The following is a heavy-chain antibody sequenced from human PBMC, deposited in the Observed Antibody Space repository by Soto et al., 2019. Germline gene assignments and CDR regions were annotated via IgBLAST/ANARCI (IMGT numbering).Heavy chain of an antibody. V-gene: IGHV3-74*01. CDR3: ERGGRLAYYMDV. CDR1: EFTFTNHW. Sequence: EVQLVESGGGLVQPGGSLRLSCEASEFTFTNHWMHWVRQAPGEGLVWVSRISSGGSSTNYADSVKGRITISRDNAKNMVYQQLISLRAEDTAGYYWERGGRLAYYMDVWGKGTTVTVSS. D-gene: IGHD4-17*01. J-gene: IGHJ6*03. CDR2: ISSGGSST.